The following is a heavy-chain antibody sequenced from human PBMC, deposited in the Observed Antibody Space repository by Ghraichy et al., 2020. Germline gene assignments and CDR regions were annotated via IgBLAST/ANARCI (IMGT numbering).Heavy chain of an antibody. V-gene: IGHV3-23*01. CDR1: GFTFSTYA. J-gene: IGHJ3*02. CDR2: ITNNGGNT. D-gene: IGHD4-23*01. CDR3: AKVAYGGNSEDAFDI. Sequence: GGSLRLSCAASGFTFSTYAMNWVRQAPGKGLEWVSLITNNGGNTYYADSVRGRFTISRDNSKNTLYLQMNSLRAEETAMYYCAKVAYGGNSEDAFDIWGQGTMVTVSS.